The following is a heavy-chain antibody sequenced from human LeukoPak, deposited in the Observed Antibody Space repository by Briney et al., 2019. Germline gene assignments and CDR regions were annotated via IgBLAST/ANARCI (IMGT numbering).Heavy chain of an antibody. V-gene: IGHV3-30-3*01. D-gene: IGHD2-2*01. CDR3: ARSHTSRRYYYGMDV. Sequence: GRSLRLSCAASGLTFSSYAMHWVRQAPGKGLEWVAVISYDGSNKYYADSVKGRFTISRDNSKNTLYLQMNSLRAEDTAVYYCARSHTSRRYYYGMDVWGQGTTVTVSS. CDR2: ISYDGSNK. J-gene: IGHJ6*02. CDR1: GLTFSSYA.